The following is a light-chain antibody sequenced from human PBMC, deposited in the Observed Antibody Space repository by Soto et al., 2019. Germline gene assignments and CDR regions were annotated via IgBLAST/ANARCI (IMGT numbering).Light chain of an antibody. V-gene: IGLV2-14*01. CDR3: SSYTSSSAYV. CDR1: SSDVGAFNY. CDR2: EVS. Sequence: QSVLTQPASVSGSPGQAVTSSCTGASSDVGAFNYVSWYQQHPGKAPKLLIYEVSNRPSGLSNRFSGSKSGNTASLTISGLQAEDEADYYCSSYTSSSAYVFGTGTKVTVL. J-gene: IGLJ1*01.